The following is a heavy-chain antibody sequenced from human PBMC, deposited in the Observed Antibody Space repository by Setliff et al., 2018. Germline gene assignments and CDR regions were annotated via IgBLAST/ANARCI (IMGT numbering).Heavy chain of an antibody. CDR2: INPSGGST. CDR3: ARDPNYYDSSGQLLGDAFDI. V-gene: IGHV1-46*01. D-gene: IGHD3-22*01. CDR1: GYTFTSYY. Sequence: ASVKVSCKASGYTFTSYYMHWVRQAPGQGLEWMGIINPSGGSTSYAQKFQGRVTMTRDTSTSTVYMELSSLRSEDTAVYYCARDPNYYDSSGQLLGDAFDIWGKGTMVTV. J-gene: IGHJ3*02.